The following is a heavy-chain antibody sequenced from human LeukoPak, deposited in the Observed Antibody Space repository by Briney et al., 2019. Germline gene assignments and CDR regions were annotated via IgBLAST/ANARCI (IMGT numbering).Heavy chain of an antibody. CDR2: LSGSGDNT. Sequence: PGGSLRLSCAASGFTFSSYAMSWVRQAPGKGLEWVSGLSGSGDNTYYADSVTGRFTISRDNPKNTLYLQMNSLRAEDTALYYCAKGRSGILTAGINYWGQGTLVTVSS. CDR3: AKGRSGILTAGINY. J-gene: IGHJ4*02. CDR1: GFTFSSYA. V-gene: IGHV3-23*01. D-gene: IGHD6-13*01.